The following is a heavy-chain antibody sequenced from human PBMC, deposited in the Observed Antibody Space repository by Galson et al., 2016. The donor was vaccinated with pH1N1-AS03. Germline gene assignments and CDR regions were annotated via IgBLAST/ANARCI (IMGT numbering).Heavy chain of an antibody. V-gene: IGHV3-9*01. J-gene: IGHJ6*02. D-gene: IGHD3-10*01. CDR2: ISGSGSI. Sequence: SLRLSCAVSGFTFSSYAMSWVRQAPGKGLEWVSAISGSGSIGYADSVKGRFTISRDNAKNSLYLQMNSLRAEDTALYYCAKDMGYYGSGIRDVWGQGTTVTVSS. CDR1: GFTFSSYA. CDR3: AKDMGYYGSGIRDV.